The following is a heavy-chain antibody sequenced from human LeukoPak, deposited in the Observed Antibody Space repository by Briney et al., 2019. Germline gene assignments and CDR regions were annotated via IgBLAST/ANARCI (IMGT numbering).Heavy chain of an antibody. CDR1: GFTFRSYS. V-gene: IGHV3-21*01. D-gene: IGHD1-26*01. CDR3: AKSTRKREDDFYYYYYMDV. J-gene: IGHJ6*03. CDR2: ITDSNSYI. Sequence: PGGSLRLPCAASGFTFRSYSMNWVRQAPGKGLEWVSSITDSNSYIYYADSVKGRFTISRDNARNSLYLQMNSLRAEDTAVYYCAKSTRKREDDFYYYYYMDVWGKGTTVTVSS.